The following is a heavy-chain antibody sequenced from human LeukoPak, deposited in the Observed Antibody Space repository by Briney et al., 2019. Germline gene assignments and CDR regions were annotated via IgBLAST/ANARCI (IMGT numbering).Heavy chain of an antibody. CDR2: ISSSSSYI. V-gene: IGHV3-21*01. CDR3: ARQVRGVGWFDP. CDR1: GFTFNTYN. D-gene: IGHD3-10*01. J-gene: IGHJ5*02. Sequence: GGSLRLSCAASGFTFNTYNMNWVRQAPGKGLEWVSSISSSSSYIYYADSVKGRFTISRDNAKNSLYLQMNSLRAEDTAVYYCARQVRGVGWFDPWGQGTLVTVSS.